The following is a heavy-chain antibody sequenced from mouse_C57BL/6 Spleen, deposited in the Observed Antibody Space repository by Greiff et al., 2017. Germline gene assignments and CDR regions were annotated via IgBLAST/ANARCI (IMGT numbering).Heavy chain of an antibody. Sequence: VKLQQSGPELVKPGASVKISCKASGYAFSSSWMNWVKQRPGKGLEWIGRIYPGDGDTNYNGKFKGKATLTADKSSSTAYMQLSSLTSEDSAVYFCARGGGYYYGSSYDYWGQGTTLTVSS. CDR1: GYAFSSSW. CDR2: IYPGDGDT. CDR3: ARGGGYYYGSSYDY. V-gene: IGHV1-82*01. D-gene: IGHD1-1*01. J-gene: IGHJ2*01.